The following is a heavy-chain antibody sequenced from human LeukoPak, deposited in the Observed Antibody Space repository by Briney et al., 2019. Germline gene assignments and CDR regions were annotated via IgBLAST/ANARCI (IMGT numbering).Heavy chain of an antibody. CDR1: GYSFTSYW. D-gene: IGHD2-15*01. CDR2: IYPGDSDT. CDR3: TRARYCSGGSCYAEY. Sequence: GESLKISCKGSGYSFTSYWIGWVRQMPGKGLEWMGIIYPGDSDTRYSPSFQGQVTISADKSISTAYLQWSSLKASDTAMYYCTRARYCSGGSCYAEYWGQGTLVTVSS. J-gene: IGHJ4*02. V-gene: IGHV5-51*01.